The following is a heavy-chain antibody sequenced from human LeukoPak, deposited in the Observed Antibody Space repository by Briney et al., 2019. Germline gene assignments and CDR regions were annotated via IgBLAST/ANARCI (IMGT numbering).Heavy chain of an antibody. Sequence: PSETLSLTCTVSGGSVSSGTYYWNWIRQPPGKGLEWIGYIYHSGSTNYNPSLNSRATISVDTSKNQFSLKLSYVTTADTAVYYCARDEDNSGRYYYYMDVWGKGTTVTVSS. CDR3: ARDEDNSGRYYYYMDV. J-gene: IGHJ6*03. CDR1: GGSVSSGTYY. CDR2: IYHSGST. D-gene: IGHD3-22*01. V-gene: IGHV4-61*01.